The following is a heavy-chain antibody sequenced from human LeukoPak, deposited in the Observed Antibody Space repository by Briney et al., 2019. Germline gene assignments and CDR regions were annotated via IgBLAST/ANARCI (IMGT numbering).Heavy chain of an antibody. Sequence: GGSLRLPCAASGFTVSSNYMSWVRQAPGKGLEWLSTFYSDGRTYSADAVKGRFTISRDNSKNTLYLQMNSLRAEDTAVYYCTTNFDYGDYPDYWGQGTLVTVSP. CDR2: FYSDGRT. CDR1: GFTVSSNY. CDR3: TTNFDYGDYPDY. D-gene: IGHD4-17*01. V-gene: IGHV3-66*01. J-gene: IGHJ4*02.